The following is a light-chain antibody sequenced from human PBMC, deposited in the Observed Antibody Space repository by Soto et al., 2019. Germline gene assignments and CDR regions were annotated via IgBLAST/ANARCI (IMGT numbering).Light chain of an antibody. CDR2: GAS. Sequence: EIVLTQSPGTLSLSPGERATLPCRASESVSNSHLAWYQQKPGQAPRLLIYGASSRATGIPDRFSGSGSGTDFTLTISRLEPEDFAVYYCQHYGSSRNTFGQGTRLESK. J-gene: IGKJ5*01. CDR3: QHYGSSRNT. V-gene: IGKV3-20*01. CDR1: ESVSNSH.